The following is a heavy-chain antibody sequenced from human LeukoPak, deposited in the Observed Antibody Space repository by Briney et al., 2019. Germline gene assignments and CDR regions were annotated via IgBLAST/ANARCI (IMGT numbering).Heavy chain of an antibody. CDR1: GFTFSNAW. D-gene: IGHD3-22*01. V-gene: IGHV3-15*07. CDR2: IKRETDGGTI. CDR3: TTDRYYDNSELQFQH. J-gene: IGHJ1*01. Sequence: GGSLRLSCAASGFTFSNAWMNWVRQAPGKGLEWLGRIKRETDGGTIDYAAPVKGRFTISRDDSRNTLYLQMDSLKIEDTAVYYCTTDRYYDNSELQFQHWGQGTLVTVSS.